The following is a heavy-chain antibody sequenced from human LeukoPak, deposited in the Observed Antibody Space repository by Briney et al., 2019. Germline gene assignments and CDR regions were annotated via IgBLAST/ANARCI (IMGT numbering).Heavy chain of an antibody. D-gene: IGHD3-22*01. J-gene: IGHJ4*02. CDR2: ISSSSSYI. CDR1: GFTFSSYS. CDR3: ARGGGGAYYLYYFDY. V-gene: IGHV3-21*01. Sequence: GGSLRLSCAASGFTFSSYSMNWVRQAPGKGLEWVSSISSSSSYIYYADSVKGRFTISRDNAKNSLYLQMNSLRAEDTAVYYCARGGGGAYYLYYFDYWGQGTLVTVSS.